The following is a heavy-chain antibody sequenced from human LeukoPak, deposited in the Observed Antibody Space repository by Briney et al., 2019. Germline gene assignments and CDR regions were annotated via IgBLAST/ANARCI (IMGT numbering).Heavy chain of an antibody. CDR3: ARERGYSYGLGKYYYCMDV. D-gene: IGHD5-18*01. CDR1: GYSISSGYY. V-gene: IGHV4-38-2*02. Sequence: SETLSLTCTVSGYSISSGYYWGWIRQPPGKGLEWIGSIYHSGSTYYNPSLKSRVTISVDTSKNQFSLKLSSVTAADTALYYCARERGYSYGLGKYYYCMDVWGKGTTVTVS. CDR2: IYHSGST. J-gene: IGHJ6*03.